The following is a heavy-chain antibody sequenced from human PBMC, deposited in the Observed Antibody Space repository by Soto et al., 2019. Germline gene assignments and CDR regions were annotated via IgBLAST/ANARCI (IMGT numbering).Heavy chain of an antibody. J-gene: IGHJ4*02. CDR1: GFPFSDYY. CDR3: ARGGGGGLFEH. D-gene: IGHD2-21*01. V-gene: IGHV3-11*06. CDR2: ISPKSTYR. Sequence: PGGSLRLSCATSGFPFSDYYMSWIRQAPGKGLECLSHISPKSTYRNYADSVKGRFTISRDNTKSSLFLQMNSLGVEDTAVYYCARGGGGGLFEHWGQGVLVTVSS.